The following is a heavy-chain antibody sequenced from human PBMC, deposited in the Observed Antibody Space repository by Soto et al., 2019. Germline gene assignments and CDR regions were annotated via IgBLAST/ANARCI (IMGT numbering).Heavy chain of an antibody. CDR2: ISGSGGST. J-gene: IGHJ6*02. CDR3: AKSGLTILSLYYGMDV. CDR1: GFTFSSYA. D-gene: IGHD3-3*01. V-gene: IGHV3-23*01. Sequence: GGSLRLSCAASGFTFSSYAMSWVRQAPGKGLEWVSAISGSGGSTYYADSVKGRFTVSRDNSKDTLYLQMNSLRAEDTAVYYCAKSGLTILSLYYGMDVWGQGTTVTVSS.